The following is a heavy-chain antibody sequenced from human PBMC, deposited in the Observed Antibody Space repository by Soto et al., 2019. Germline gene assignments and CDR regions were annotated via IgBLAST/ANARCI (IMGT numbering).Heavy chain of an antibody. J-gene: IGHJ4*02. CDR3: AREVIGTNYFDY. CDR1: GFTFSSYT. D-gene: IGHD3-22*01. CDR2: ISSSSSYI. Sequence: EVQLVESGGGLVNPGESLRLSCGASGFTFSSYTINWVRQAPGKGLEWVSSISSSSSYIYYADSVKGRFTISRDNPKNSLYLQMNSLRAEDTAVYYCAREVIGTNYFDYWGQGTQVTVSS. V-gene: IGHV3-21*06.